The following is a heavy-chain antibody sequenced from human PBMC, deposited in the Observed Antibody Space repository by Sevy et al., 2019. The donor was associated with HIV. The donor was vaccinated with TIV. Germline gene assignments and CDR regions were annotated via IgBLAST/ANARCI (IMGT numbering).Heavy chain of an antibody. V-gene: IGHV7-4-1*02. CDR1: GYRFTSYA. CDR3: SKGRPGSGYAGSAAGD. J-gene: IGHJ4*02. Sequence: ASVKVSCKASGYRFTSYAMNWVRQAPGQGLEWMGWINANTGKPTYAQGFTGRFVFSLDTSVNTAYLQISSLKAEDTAVYYCSKGRPGSGYAGSAAGDWGQGTRVTVSS. CDR2: INANTGKP. D-gene: IGHD5-12*01.